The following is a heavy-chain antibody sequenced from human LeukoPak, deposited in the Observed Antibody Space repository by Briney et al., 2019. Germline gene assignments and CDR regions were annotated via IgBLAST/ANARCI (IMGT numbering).Heavy chain of an antibody. V-gene: IGHV5-10-1*01. CDR3: ARLTGLNWGSPAVVITYFDY. CDR1: GYSFTSYW. D-gene: IGHD7-27*01. Sequence: GESLRFSCKGSGYSFTSYWISWVRQMPGKGLEWMGRIDPSDSYTNYSPSFQGHVTISADKSISTAYLQWSSLKASDTAMYYCARLTGLNWGSPAVVITYFDYWGQGTLVTVSS. CDR2: IDPSDSYT. J-gene: IGHJ4*02.